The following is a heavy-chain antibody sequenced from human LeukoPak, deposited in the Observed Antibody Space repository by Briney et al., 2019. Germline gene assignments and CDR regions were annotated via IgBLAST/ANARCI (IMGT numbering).Heavy chain of an antibody. CDR3: ATQYAH. Sequence: PSETLSLTCTVSGGSISSNTYSWGWIRQPPGKGLEWIGTIYYTGSTQYSPSLGSRVTMSVDTSRNQFSLNLTSLTAADTAVYYCATQYAHWGQGTLVTVSS. J-gene: IGHJ4*02. CDR2: IYYTGST. CDR1: GGSISSNTYS. V-gene: IGHV4-39*07.